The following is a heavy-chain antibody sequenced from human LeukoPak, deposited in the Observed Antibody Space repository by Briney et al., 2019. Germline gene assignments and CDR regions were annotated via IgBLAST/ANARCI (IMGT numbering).Heavy chain of an antibody. Sequence: EGSLRLSCAASGFTVSSNYMSWVRQAPGKGLEWVSVIYSGGSTYYADSVKGRFTISRDNSKNTLYLQMNSLRAEDTAVYYCARDSGYYGSGSYYWGQGTLVTVSS. J-gene: IGHJ4*02. D-gene: IGHD3-10*01. V-gene: IGHV3-53*01. CDR3: ARDSGYYGSGSYY. CDR2: IYSGGST. CDR1: GFTVSSNY.